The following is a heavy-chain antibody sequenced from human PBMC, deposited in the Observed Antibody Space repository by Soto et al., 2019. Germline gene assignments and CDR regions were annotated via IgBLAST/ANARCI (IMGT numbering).Heavy chain of an antibody. CDR3: ARDGGGTYYWYFDL. CDR1: GGSVGSGSYY. D-gene: IGHD1-26*01. CDR2: IYYSGST. Sequence: QVQLQESGPGLVKPSETLSLTCTVSGGSVGSGSYYWSWIRQPPGKGLEWIGYIYYSGSTNYNPSLKSRVTISVDTSKNQFSLKLSSVTAADTAVYYCARDGGGTYYWYFDLWGRGTLVTVSS. J-gene: IGHJ2*01. V-gene: IGHV4-61*01.